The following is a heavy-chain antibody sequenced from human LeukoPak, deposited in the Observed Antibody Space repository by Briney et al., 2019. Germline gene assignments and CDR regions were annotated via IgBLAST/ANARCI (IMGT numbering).Heavy chain of an antibody. CDR2: IYYSGST. V-gene: IGHV4-59*01. CDR1: GGSISSIY. J-gene: IGHJ4*02. CDR3: ASFMDDSSGYLPAYYFDY. D-gene: IGHD3-22*01. Sequence: SETLSLTCTVSGGSISSIYCISIRQPPGKGLEWIGYIYYSGSTNYNPSLKSRVTISVDTSKNQFYLKLSSVTAADTAVYYCASFMDDSSGYLPAYYFDYWGQGTLVTVSS.